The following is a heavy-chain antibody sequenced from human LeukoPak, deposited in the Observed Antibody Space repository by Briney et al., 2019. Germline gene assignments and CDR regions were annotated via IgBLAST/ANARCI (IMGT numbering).Heavy chain of an antibody. CDR3: TTEDSISS. D-gene: IGHD4-11*01. CDR2: IKSKTDGGTM. V-gene: IGHV3-15*01. CDR1: GFTFSDAW. J-gene: IGHJ5*02. Sequence: GGSLRLSCAASGFTFSDAWMTWVRQVSGKGLEWVGRIKSKTDGGTMDYGAPVKGRFTISRDDSKNILYLQMNSLKIEDTAVYYCTTEDSISSWGQGTLVTVSS.